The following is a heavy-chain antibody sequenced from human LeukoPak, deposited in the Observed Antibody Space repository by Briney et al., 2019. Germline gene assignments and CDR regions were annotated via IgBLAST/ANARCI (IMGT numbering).Heavy chain of an antibody. CDR3: ASFNYVDTAMGDY. J-gene: IGHJ4*02. D-gene: IGHD5-18*01. V-gene: IGHV4-30-4*08. Sequence: SETLSLTCTVSGGSISSGDCYWSWIRQPPGKGLEWIGYIYYSGSTYYNPSLKSRVTISVDTSKNQFSLKLSSVTAADTAVYYCASFNYVDTAMGDYWGQGTLVTVSS. CDR1: GGSISSGDCY. CDR2: IYYSGST.